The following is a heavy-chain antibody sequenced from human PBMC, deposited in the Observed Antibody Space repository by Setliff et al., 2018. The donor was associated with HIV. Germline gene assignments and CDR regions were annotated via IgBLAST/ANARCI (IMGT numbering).Heavy chain of an antibody. CDR2: ISSSGVM. CDR1: GFTFSAYS. J-gene: IGHJ4*02. Sequence: PGGSLRLSCAASGFTFSAYSMNWVRQAPGKGLEWISYISSSGVMYYADSVRGRFTLSRDNSENALFLQMNSLRPEDTAVYYCARLRPYSSALDYWGQGTLVTV. CDR3: ARLRPYSSALDY. D-gene: IGHD6-25*01. V-gene: IGHV3-48*04.